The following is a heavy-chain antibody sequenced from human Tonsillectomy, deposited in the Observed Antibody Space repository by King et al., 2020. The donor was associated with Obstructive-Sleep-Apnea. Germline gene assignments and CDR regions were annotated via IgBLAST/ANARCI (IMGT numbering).Heavy chain of an antibody. J-gene: IGHJ4*02. CDR2: IYYSGST. Sequence: MQLQESGPGLVKPLQTLSLTCIVSGGSISSGDYFWSWIRQPPGKGLEWIGYIYYSGSTCYNPSLKSRVTISVDTSKNQFSLKLSSVTAADTAVYYCARGAPCSITSCYRGFDYWGQGTLVTVSS. D-gene: IGHD2-2*02. V-gene: IGHV4-30-4*01. CDR1: GGSISSGDYF. CDR3: ARGAPCSITSCYRGFDY.